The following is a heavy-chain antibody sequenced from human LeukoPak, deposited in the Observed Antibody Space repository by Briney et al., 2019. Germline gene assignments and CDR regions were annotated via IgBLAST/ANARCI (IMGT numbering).Heavy chain of an antibody. CDR1: GGSINNYW. V-gene: IGHV4-59*12. Sequence: SETLSLTCTVSGGSINNYWWNWIRQPPGKGLEWIGYIYYSGSTSYNPSLKSRLTISVDTSLNQFSLKLSSVTAADTAVYYCARADPNRSSSWHFDYWGQGTLVTVSS. D-gene: IGHD6-13*01. J-gene: IGHJ4*02. CDR3: ARADPNRSSSWHFDY. CDR2: IYYSGST.